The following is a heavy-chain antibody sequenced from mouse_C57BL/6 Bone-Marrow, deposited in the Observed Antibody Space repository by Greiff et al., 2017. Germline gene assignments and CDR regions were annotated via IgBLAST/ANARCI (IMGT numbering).Heavy chain of an antibody. CDR1: GYTFTSYW. V-gene: IGHV1-69*01. D-gene: IGHD1-1*01. Sequence: QVQLQQPGAELVMPGASVKLSCKASGYTFTSYWMHWVKQRPGQGLEWIGEIDPSDSYTNYNQKFKGKSILTVDKSSSTAYMQLSSLTSEDSAVYYCARRYYGSSWAMDYWGQGTSVTVSS. J-gene: IGHJ4*01. CDR3: ARRYYGSSWAMDY. CDR2: IDPSDSYT.